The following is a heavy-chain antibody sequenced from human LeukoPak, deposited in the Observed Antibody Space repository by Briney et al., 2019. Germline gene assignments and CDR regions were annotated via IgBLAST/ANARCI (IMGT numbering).Heavy chain of an antibody. D-gene: IGHD3-10*01. CDR1: GGSFSGYY. CDR2: INHSGST. Sequence: SETLSLTCAVYGGSFSGYYWSWIRQPPGKGLEWIGEINHSGSTNYNPSLKSRVTISVDTSKNQFSLKLSSVTAADTAVYYCARCPSYYYCSGGSGNFDYWGQGTLVTVSS. J-gene: IGHJ4*02. CDR3: ARCPSYYYCSGGSGNFDY. V-gene: IGHV4-34*01.